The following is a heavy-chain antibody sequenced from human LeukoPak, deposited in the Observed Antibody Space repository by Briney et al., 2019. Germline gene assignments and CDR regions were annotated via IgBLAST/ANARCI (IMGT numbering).Heavy chain of an antibody. J-gene: IGHJ4*02. Sequence: GGSLRLSCAASGFTFSSYSMNWVRQAPGKGLEWVSSISSSSSYIYYADSVKGRFTISRDNAKNSLYLQMNSLRAEDTAVYYCAKDPNQYSSGWYPYFDYWGQGTLVTVSS. D-gene: IGHD6-19*01. CDR1: GFTFSSYS. V-gene: IGHV3-21*04. CDR2: ISSSSSYI. CDR3: AKDPNQYSSGWYPYFDY.